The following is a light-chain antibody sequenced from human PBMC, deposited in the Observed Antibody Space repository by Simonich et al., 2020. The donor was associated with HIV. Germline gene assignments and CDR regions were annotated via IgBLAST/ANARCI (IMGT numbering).Light chain of an antibody. J-gene: IGKJ1*01. CDR1: QSVSSSY. Sequence: EIVMTQSPATLSVSPGERATLSCRASQSVSSSYLAWYQQTPGQAPRLLIYGASSRATGIPDRFSGSGSGTDFTLTISRLEPEDFAVYYCQQYGSSRTFGQGTKVEIK. CDR2: GAS. V-gene: IGKV3-20*01. CDR3: QQYGSSRT.